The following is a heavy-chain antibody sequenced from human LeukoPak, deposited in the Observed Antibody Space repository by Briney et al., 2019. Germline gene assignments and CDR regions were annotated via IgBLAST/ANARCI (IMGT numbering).Heavy chain of an antibody. CDR3: AIGGYGVHGGMAV. V-gene: IGHV1-69*13. D-gene: IGHD5-12*01. Sequence: VASVKVSCKASGGTFSSYAISWVRQAPGQGLEWMGGIIPIFGTANYAQKFQGRVTITADESTGTAYMELSSLRSEDTAVYYCAIGGYGVHGGMAVWGQGTTVTVSS. J-gene: IGHJ6*02. CDR1: GGTFSSYA. CDR2: IIPIFGTA.